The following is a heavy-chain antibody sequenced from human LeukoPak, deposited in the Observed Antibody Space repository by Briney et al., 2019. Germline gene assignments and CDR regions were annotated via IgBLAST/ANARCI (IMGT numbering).Heavy chain of an antibody. CDR1: GFTFSSYE. D-gene: IGHD5-18*01. J-gene: IGHJ4*02. V-gene: IGHV3-48*03. CDR3: ARDLSGIAGYTYGRGIDY. CDR2: ISSSGSTI. Sequence: GGSLRLSCAASGFTFSSYEMNWVRQAPGKGLEWVLYISSSGSTIYYADSVKGRFTISRDNAKNSLYLQMNSLRAEDTAVYYCARDLSGIAGYTYGRGIDYWGQGTLVTVSS.